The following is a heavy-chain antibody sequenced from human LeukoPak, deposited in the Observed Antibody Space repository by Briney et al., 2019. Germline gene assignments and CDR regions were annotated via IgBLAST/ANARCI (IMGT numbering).Heavy chain of an antibody. J-gene: IGHJ5*02. Sequence: ASVKVSSKVCGYTLTELSIHSVRQAPGNGLEWMGGFDPEDGETVYAQKFQGRVTMTEDTSTDTAYMELSSLRSEDTAVYYCATADILTAFSSWGQGTLVTVSS. CDR3: ATADILTAFSS. D-gene: IGHD3-9*01. CDR2: FDPEDGET. V-gene: IGHV1-24*01. CDR1: GYTLTELS.